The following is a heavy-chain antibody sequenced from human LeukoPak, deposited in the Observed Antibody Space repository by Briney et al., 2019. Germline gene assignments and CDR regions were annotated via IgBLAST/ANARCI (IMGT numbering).Heavy chain of an antibody. D-gene: IGHD1-26*01. CDR2: INHSGST. CDR3: ASSPVGATDY. Sequence: PSETLSLTCAVYGGSFSGYYWSWIRQPPGKGLEWIGEINHSGSTNYNPSLKTRVTISVDTSKNQFSLKLSSVTAADTAVYYCASSPVGATDYWGQGTLVTVSS. V-gene: IGHV4-34*01. CDR1: GGSFSGYY. J-gene: IGHJ4*02.